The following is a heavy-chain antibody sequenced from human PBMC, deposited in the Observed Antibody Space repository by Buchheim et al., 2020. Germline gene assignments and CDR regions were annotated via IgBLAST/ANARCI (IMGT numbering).Heavy chain of an antibody. CDR1: GFTFSSFW. Sequence: EMQLVESGGGLVQPGGSLRLSCAGSGFTFSSFWMSWVRQAPGKGLEWVANIKQDGSEKYYVDSVKGRFTISRDNAKNSLYLQMNSRGAEDAAEYYSAGRHSRAQYYSPFDPWGQGTL. D-gene: IGHD2/OR15-2a*01. CDR3: AGRHSRAQYYSPFDP. CDR2: IKQDGSEK. J-gene: IGHJ5*02. V-gene: IGHV3-7*01.